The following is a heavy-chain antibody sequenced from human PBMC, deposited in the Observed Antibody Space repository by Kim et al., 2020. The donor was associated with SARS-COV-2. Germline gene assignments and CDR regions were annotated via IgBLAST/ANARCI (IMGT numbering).Heavy chain of an antibody. CDR1: GYTFTSYG. V-gene: IGHV1-18*04. CDR2: ISAYNGNT. J-gene: IGHJ4*02. Sequence: ASVKVSCKASGYTFTSYGISWVRQAPGQGLEWMGWISAYNGNTNYAQKLQGRVTMTTDTSTSTAYMELRSLRSDDTAVYYCARGAIAPYCGGDCSLDYWGQGTLVTVSS. CDR3: ARGAIAPYCGGDCSLDY. D-gene: IGHD2-21*02.